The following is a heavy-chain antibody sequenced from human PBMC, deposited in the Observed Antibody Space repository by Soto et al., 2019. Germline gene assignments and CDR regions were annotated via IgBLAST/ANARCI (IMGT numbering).Heavy chain of an antibody. Sequence: QVQLQESGPGLVKPSGTLSLTCAVSGGSISSSNWWSWVRQPPGKGMEWIGEIYHSGSTNYNPSLKSRVTISVDKSKNQFSLKLSSVTAADTAVYYCARDQLWFGDFNTWGMDVWGQGTTVTVSS. D-gene: IGHD3-10*01. CDR3: ARDQLWFGDFNTWGMDV. J-gene: IGHJ6*02. CDR1: GGSISSSNW. V-gene: IGHV4-4*02. CDR2: IYHSGST.